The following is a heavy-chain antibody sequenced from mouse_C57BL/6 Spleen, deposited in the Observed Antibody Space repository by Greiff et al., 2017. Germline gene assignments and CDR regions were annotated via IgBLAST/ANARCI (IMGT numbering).Heavy chain of an antibody. D-gene: IGHD4-1*01. J-gene: IGHJ3*01. CDR3: ARWLTGTEAFAY. CDR1: GYAFSSSW. Sequence: QVQLQQSGPELVKPGASVKISCKASGYAFSSSWMNWVKQRPGKGLEWIGRIYPGDGDTKYNGKFKGKATLTADKSSSTAYMQLSSLSSEDAAVYFCARWLTGTEAFAYWGQGTLVTVSA. V-gene: IGHV1-82*01. CDR2: IYPGDGDT.